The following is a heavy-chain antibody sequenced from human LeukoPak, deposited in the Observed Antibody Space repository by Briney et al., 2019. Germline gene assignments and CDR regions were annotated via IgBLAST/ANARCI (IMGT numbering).Heavy chain of an antibody. J-gene: IGHJ4*02. CDR3: ARGDGVYVY. CDR1: GFTVSSNY. D-gene: IGHD5/OR15-5a*01. V-gene: IGHV3-53*01. Sequence: GGSLRLSCAASGFTVSSNYMTWVRQAPGQGLEWVSVVYFGGTTYYADSVKGRFTISRDNSKNTVYLQMNSLRVEDTAVYYCARGDGVYVYWGQGTLVTVSS. CDR2: VYFGGTT.